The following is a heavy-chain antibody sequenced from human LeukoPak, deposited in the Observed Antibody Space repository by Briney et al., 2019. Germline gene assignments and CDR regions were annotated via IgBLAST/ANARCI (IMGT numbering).Heavy chain of an antibody. V-gene: IGHV1-2*02. Sequence: GASVKVSRKASGYTFTGYYMHWVRQAPGQGLEWMGWINPNSGGTNYAQKFQGRVTMTRDTSISTAYMELSRLRSDDTAVYYCARKRSKQQLVPDYWGQGTLVTVSS. CDR2: INPNSGGT. CDR1: GYTFTGYY. J-gene: IGHJ4*02. D-gene: IGHD6-13*01. CDR3: ARKRSKQQLVPDY.